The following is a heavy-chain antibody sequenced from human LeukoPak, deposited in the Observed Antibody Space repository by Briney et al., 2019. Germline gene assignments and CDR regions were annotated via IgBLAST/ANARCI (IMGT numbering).Heavy chain of an antibody. V-gene: IGHV1-18*01. CDR1: GYTFTSYG. Sequence: ASVKVSCKASGYTFTSYGISWVRQAPGQGLEWMGWISAYNGNTNYAQKLQGRVTMTTDTSTSTAYMGLRSLRSDDTAVYYCARASLPRYSSSWYPFDYWGQGTLVTASS. J-gene: IGHJ4*02. CDR3: ARASLPRYSSSWYPFDY. D-gene: IGHD6-13*01. CDR2: ISAYNGNT.